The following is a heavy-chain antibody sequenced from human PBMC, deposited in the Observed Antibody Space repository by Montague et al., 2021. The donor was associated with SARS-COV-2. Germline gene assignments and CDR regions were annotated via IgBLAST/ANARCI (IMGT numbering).Heavy chain of an antibody. CDR2: IYYSGST. J-gene: IGHJ4*02. CDR3: ARGLMSGSYYLGLDY. CDR1: GGSISGYY. V-gene: IGHV4-59*12. Sequence: SETLSLTCTVSGGSISGYYWNWVRQPPGNGLEWIGYIYYSGSTNYNPSLRGRVTISVDTSKNQFSLKVSSVTAADTAVYYCARGLMSGSYYLGLDYWGQGTLVTVSS. D-gene: IGHD1-26*01.